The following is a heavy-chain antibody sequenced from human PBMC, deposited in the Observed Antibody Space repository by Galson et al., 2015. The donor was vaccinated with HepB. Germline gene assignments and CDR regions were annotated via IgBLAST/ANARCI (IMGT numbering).Heavy chain of an antibody. Sequence: SLRPSCAPSGFAFSSYSMHWVPRAPGKGLEWVALIPHNGGNKYNPDSFKGRVTTSRENLNNPAYLQMNSLRAEDTSVSYCAKEFILIGFEIWGQGSLVIVSS. CDR2: IPHNGGNK. J-gene: IGHJ3*02. CDR3: AKEFILIGFEI. V-gene: IGHV3-30-3*01. CDR1: GFAFSSYS.